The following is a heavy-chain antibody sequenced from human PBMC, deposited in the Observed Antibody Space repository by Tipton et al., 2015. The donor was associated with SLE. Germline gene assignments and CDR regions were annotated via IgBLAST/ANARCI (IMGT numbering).Heavy chain of an antibody. V-gene: IGHV4-59*12. J-gene: IGHJ4*02. D-gene: IGHD3-10*01. CDR3: ARGSGNFDY. Sequence: TLSLTCTVSGGSISGYYWSWIRQPPGKGLEWIGYIYYSGNTNYNPSLKSRVTISVDTSKNQFSLKLSSVTAADTAVYYCARGSGNFDYWGQGTLVTVSS. CDR1: GGSISGYY. CDR2: IYYSGNT.